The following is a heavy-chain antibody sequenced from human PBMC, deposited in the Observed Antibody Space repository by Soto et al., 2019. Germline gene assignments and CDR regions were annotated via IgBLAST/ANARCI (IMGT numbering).Heavy chain of an antibody. CDR3: ARCVVRYINFDY. J-gene: IGHJ4*01. CDR1: GGSVSSGSYY. V-gene: IGHV4-61*01. CDR2: IYNSGST. D-gene: IGHD3-9*01. Sequence: QVQLQESGPGLVKPSETLSLTCTVSGGSVSSGSYYWSWIRQPPGKGLEWIGYIYNSGSTNYNPALTRPVTISVDTIHNQFSLKLSSVTAAHTAVYFCARCVVRYINFDYWGHGTLVAVSS.